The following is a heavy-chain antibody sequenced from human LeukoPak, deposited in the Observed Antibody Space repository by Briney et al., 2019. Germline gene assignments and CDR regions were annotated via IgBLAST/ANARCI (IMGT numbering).Heavy chain of an antibody. V-gene: IGHV4-59*01. CDR2: IYYSGST. J-gene: IGHJ5*02. CDR1: GGSISSYY. D-gene: IGHD3-3*01. Sequence: SETLSLTCTVSGGSISSYYWSSIRQPPGKGLEWIGYIYYSGSTNYNPSLKSRVTISVDTSKNQFSLKLSSVTAADTAVSYCARSPPMGVDFWSRYYVSWFDPWGQGTLVTVSS. CDR3: ARSPPMGVDFWSRYYVSWFDP.